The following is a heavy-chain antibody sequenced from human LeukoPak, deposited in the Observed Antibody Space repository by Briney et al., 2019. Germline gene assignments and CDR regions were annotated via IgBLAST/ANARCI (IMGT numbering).Heavy chain of an antibody. CDR1: GGPFGVYY. D-gene: IGHD3-10*01. Sequence: SETLSLTCAVYGGPFGVYYWSWVRQPPGKGLEWIGEINHSGSTNYNPSLKSRVTISVDTSKSHFSLKLSSVTAADTAVYYCADPGAGDLDYWGQGILVTVSS. V-gene: IGHV4-34*01. CDR2: INHSGST. CDR3: ADPGAGDLDY. J-gene: IGHJ4*02.